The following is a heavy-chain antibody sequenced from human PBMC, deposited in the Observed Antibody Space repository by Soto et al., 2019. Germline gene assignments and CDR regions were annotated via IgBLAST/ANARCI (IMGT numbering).Heavy chain of an antibody. V-gene: IGHV1-46*01. Sequence: QVQLVQSGAEVKKPGASVKVSCKASGYTFTSYYMHWVRQAPGQGLEWMGIINPSGGRTSYAQKFQCRVTMTRDTSASTVYMELSSLRSEDTAVYYCARVMRIFGVVRMGFDPWGQGTLVTVSS. D-gene: IGHD3-3*01. J-gene: IGHJ5*02. CDR1: GYTFTSYY. CDR2: INPSGGRT. CDR3: ARVMRIFGVVRMGFDP.